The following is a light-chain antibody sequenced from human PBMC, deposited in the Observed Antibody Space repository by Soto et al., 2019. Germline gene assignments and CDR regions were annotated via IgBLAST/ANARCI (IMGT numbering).Light chain of an antibody. CDR1: SSNIGAGYD. CDR2: GNS. Sequence: QSVLTQPPSVSGAPGQRVTISCTGSSSNIGAGYDVHWYQQLPGTAPKLLIYGNSNRPSGVPDRFSGSKSGTSASLAITGLQAEDEADYYCQSYGSSRSFYVFGTGTKLTVL. CDR3: QSYGSSRSFYV. V-gene: IGLV1-40*01. J-gene: IGLJ1*01.